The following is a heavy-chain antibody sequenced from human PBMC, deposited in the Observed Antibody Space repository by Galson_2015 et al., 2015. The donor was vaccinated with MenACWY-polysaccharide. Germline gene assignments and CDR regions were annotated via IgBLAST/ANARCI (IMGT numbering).Heavy chain of an antibody. CDR1: GFSLSTSGVG. D-gene: IGHD3-3*01. CDR3: AHRVFGVGGGRDAFDI. Sequence: PALVKPTQTLTLTCTFSGFSLSTSGVGVGWIRQPPGKALEWLALIYWDDDKRYSPSLKSGLTITKDTSKNQVVLTMTNMDPVDTATYYCAHRVFGVGGGRDAFDIWGQGTMVTVSS. J-gene: IGHJ3*02. CDR2: IYWDDDK. V-gene: IGHV2-5*02.